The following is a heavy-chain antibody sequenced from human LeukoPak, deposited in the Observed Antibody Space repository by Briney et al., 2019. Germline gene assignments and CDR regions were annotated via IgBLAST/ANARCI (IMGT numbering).Heavy chain of an antibody. J-gene: IGHJ4*02. CDR3: ARDGSGSYYSHFDY. D-gene: IGHD3-10*01. CDR1: GFTFSSYT. CDR2: ISRSSSYI. Sequence: GGSLRLSCAASGFTFSSYTMNWVRQAPGKGLEWVSSISRSSSYIYYADSMKGRFTISRDNAKNSLDLQMHSLRAEDTAVYYCARDGSGSYYSHFDYWGQGTLVTVSS. V-gene: IGHV3-21*01.